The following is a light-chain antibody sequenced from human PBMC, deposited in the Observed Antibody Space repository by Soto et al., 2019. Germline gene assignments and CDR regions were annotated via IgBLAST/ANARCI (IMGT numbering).Light chain of an antibody. CDR2: WAS. V-gene: IGKV4-1*01. CDR1: QSVLYSSNNKNS. Sequence: DIVMTQSPDSLAVSLGERATINCKSSQSVLYSSNNKNSVAWYQQKPGQPPQLLIYWASTRESGVPDRFSGSESGTDFTLTISSLQAEDVAVYYCQQYYTTPPYTFSQGTKLEIK. J-gene: IGKJ2*01. CDR3: QQYYTTPPYT.